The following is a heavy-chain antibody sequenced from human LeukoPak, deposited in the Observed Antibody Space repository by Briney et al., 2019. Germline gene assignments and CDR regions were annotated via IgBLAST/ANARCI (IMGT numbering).Heavy chain of an antibody. J-gene: IGHJ4*02. CDR2: ISDSGDGT. CDR1: GFTFRSYA. Sequence: PGGSLRLSCAGSGFTFRSYAMSWVRQSPVKGLEWVSAISDSGDGTYYADSVKARFTISRDNSKNTVYLEMNSLRAEDTAVYYCAKAGYSYDLDYWGQGTLVTVSS. D-gene: IGHD5-18*01. V-gene: IGHV3-23*01. CDR3: AKAGYSYDLDY.